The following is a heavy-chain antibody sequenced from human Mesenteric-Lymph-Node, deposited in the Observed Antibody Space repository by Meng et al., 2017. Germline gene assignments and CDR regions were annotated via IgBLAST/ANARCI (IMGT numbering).Heavy chain of an antibody. Sequence: QVHRQESGPGLVKPSQTLSLSCTVSGGSISSGGYYWSWIRQHPGKGLEWIGYIYYSGSTYYNPSLKSRVTISVDTSKNQFSLKLSSVTAADTAVYYCARGRSDWFDPWGQGTLVTVSS. CDR2: IYYSGST. CDR3: ARGRSDWFDP. CDR1: GGSISSGGYY. J-gene: IGHJ5*02. V-gene: IGHV4-31*03.